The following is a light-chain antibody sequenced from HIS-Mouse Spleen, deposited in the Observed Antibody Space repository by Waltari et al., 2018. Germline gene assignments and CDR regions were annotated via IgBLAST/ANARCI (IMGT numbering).Light chain of an antibody. CDR3: QVWDSSSDHVV. Sequence: SYVLTQPPSVSLAPGKTARITCGGNDIGSNRWHWYQQRPGQAPGLVVYDDSDRHTGIPERFSGSNSGNTATLTISRVEAGDEADYYCQVWDSSSDHVVFGGGTKLTVL. CDR2: DDS. J-gene: IGLJ2*01. V-gene: IGLV3-21*03. CDR1: DIGSNR.